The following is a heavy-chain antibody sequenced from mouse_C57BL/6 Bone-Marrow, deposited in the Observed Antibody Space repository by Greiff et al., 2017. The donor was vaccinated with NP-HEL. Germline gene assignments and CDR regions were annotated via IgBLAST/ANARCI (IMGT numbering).Heavy chain of an antibody. D-gene: IGHD2-12*01. CDR3: ARASYSYFDY. V-gene: IGHV3-1*01. Sequence: VQLKESGPGMVKPSQSLSLTCTVTGYSITSGYDWHWIRHFPGNKLEWMGYISYSGSTNYNPSLKSRISITHDTSKNHFFLKLNSVTTEDTATYYCARASYSYFDYWGQGTTLTVSS. CDR2: ISYSGST. J-gene: IGHJ2*01. CDR1: GYSITSGYD.